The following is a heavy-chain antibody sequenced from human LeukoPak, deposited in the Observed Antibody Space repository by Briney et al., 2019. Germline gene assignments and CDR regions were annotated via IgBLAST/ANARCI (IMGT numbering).Heavy chain of an antibody. CDR1: GGSISSSSYY. CDR2: IYYSGST. J-gene: IGHJ6*03. Sequence: SETLSLTCTVSGGSISSSSYYWGWIRQPPGKGLEWIGSIYYSGSTYYNPSLKSRVTISVDTSKNQFSLKLSSVTAADTAVYYCARQGYSSYYYYMDVWGKGTTVTVSS. D-gene: IGHD1-26*01. CDR3: ARQGYSSYYYYMDV. V-gene: IGHV4-39*01.